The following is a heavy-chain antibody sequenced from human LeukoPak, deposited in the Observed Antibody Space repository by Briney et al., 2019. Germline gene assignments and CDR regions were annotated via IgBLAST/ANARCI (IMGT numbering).Heavy chain of an antibody. CDR1: GYTFTGYY. CDR2: INPNSGGT. V-gene: IGHV1-2*02. D-gene: IGHD1/OR15-1a*01. Sequence: ASVKVSCKASGYTFTGYYMHWVRQAPGQGLEWMGWINPNSGGTNYAQKFQGRVTMSRDTSISTAYMELSRLRSDDTAVYYCARELTGTTGFDYWGQGTLVTVSS. CDR3: ARELTGTTGFDY. J-gene: IGHJ4*02.